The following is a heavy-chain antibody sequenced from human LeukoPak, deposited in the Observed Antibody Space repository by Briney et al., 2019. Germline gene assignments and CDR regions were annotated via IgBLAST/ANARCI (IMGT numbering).Heavy chain of an antibody. CDR1: GFTFSSYA. Sequence: GGSLRLSCAASGFTFSSYAMHWVRQAPGKGLEWVAIIRNDGSNKYYADSVKGRFTISRDNSKNMVYLQMNSLSAEDTAVYYCAKGPNYDILTGWRKTYNGFDVWGQGTMVTVSS. V-gene: IGHV3-30*02. D-gene: IGHD3-9*01. J-gene: IGHJ3*01. CDR3: AKGPNYDILTGWRKTYNGFDV. CDR2: IRNDGSNK.